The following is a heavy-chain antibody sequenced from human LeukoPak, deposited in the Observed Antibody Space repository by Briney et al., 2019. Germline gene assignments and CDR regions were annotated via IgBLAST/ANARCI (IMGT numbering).Heavy chain of an antibody. CDR1: GFTFSDYW. Sequence: GGSLRLSCAASGFTFSDYWMTWVRRAPGKGLEWVATINQDGSEMSYVGSAEGRYTISRDNAKNSLYLQMNSLRVEDTAVYYCATKKYYYDTNPSGWFDPWGQGTLVTVPS. CDR3: ATKKYYYDTNPSGWFDP. J-gene: IGHJ5*02. V-gene: IGHV3-7*01. CDR2: INQDGSEM. D-gene: IGHD3-22*01.